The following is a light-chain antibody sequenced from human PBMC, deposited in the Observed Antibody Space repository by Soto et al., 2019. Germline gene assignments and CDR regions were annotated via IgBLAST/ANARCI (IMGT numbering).Light chain of an antibody. CDR2: SNN. J-gene: IGLJ2*01. CDR1: SSNIGSNT. CDR3: AAWDDSLNGPV. V-gene: IGLV1-44*01. Sequence: QSVLTQPPSASGTPGQRVTISCSGSSSNIGSNTVNWYQQLPGTAPKLLIYSNNQRPSGVPDRFSGSKSGTSASLAISGLQSEYEADYYCAAWDDSLNGPVFVGGTKLTVL.